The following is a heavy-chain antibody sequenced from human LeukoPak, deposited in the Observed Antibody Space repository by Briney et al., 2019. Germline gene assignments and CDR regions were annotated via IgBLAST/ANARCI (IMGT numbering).Heavy chain of an antibody. V-gene: IGHV4-31*03. D-gene: IGHD1-14*01. Sequence: SETLSLTCTVSGGSISSGGYYWSWIRQHPGKGLEWIGYINYSGSTFYNPSLKSRVTISVDTSKNQFSLKLSSVTAADTAVYYCARGGRNTPDYFDCWGQGTLVIVSS. CDR3: ARGGRNTPDYFDC. J-gene: IGHJ4*02. CDR2: INYSGST. CDR1: GGSISSGGYY.